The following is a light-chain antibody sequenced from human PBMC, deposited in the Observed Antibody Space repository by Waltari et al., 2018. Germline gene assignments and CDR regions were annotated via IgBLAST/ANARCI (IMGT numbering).Light chain of an antibody. CDR2: DAS. V-gene: IGKV3-11*01. Sequence: EIVLTQSPATLSFSPGERATLPCRASQSITNTLAWYQQKRGQAPRLLISDASNRATGIPARFSGSGSGTDFTLTISGLEPEDFAVYYCQQRSNWPLLTFGGGTKVEIK. J-gene: IGKJ4*01. CDR1: QSITNT. CDR3: QQRSNWPLLT.